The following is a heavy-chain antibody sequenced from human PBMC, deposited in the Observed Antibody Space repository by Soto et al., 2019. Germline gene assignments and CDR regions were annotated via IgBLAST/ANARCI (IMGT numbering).Heavy chain of an antibody. V-gene: IGHV1-69*02. D-gene: IGHD2-15*01. CDR1: GGTFSSYT. J-gene: IGHJ4*02. CDR2: IIPILGIA. Sequence: QVQLVQSGAEVKKPGSSVKVSCKASGGTFSSYTISWVRQAPGQGLEWMGRIIPILGIANYAQKFQGRVTITADKSTSTAYMELSSLRSEDTAVYYCASGYCSGGSCYVGLGPSYWGQGTLVTVSS. CDR3: ASGYCSGGSCYVGLGPSY.